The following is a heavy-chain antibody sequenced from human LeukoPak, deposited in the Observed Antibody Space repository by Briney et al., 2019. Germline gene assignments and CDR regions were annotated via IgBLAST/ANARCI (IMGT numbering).Heavy chain of an antibody. V-gene: IGHV1-8*01. J-gene: IGHJ5*02. D-gene: IGHD3-22*01. CDR1: GYTFTSYD. CDR3: ARGDLNYYDSSGYYR. Sequence: GASVKVSCKASGYTFTSYDINWVRQATGQGLEWMGWMNPNSGNTGYAEKFQGRVTMTRNTSISTAYMELSSLRSEDTAVYYCARGDLNYYDSSGYYRWGQGTLVTVSS. CDR2: MNPNSGNT.